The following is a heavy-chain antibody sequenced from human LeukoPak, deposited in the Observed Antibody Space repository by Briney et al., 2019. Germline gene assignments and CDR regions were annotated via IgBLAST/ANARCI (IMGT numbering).Heavy chain of an antibody. Sequence: GGSLRLSCAASGFTFSSYSMDWVRQAPGKGLEWVSSIGYSSYIYYADSVKGRFTISRDNAKSSLYLQLNSLRAEDTAVYYCARGATVITPPLDYWGQGTLVTVSS. V-gene: IGHV3-21*01. CDR1: GFTFSSYS. J-gene: IGHJ4*02. CDR3: ARGATVITPPLDY. CDR2: IGYSSYI. D-gene: IGHD4-23*01.